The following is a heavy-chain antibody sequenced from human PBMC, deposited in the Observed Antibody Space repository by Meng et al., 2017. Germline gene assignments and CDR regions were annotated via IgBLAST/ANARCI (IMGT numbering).Heavy chain of an antibody. CDR1: GYTLTELS. CDR3: ATMWRLVGATGGDIPYYFDY. J-gene: IGHJ4*02. Sequence: ASVTVSCKVSGYTLTELSMHWLRQAPGKGLEWMGGFDPEDDETVYAQKFQGRVTMTEDTSIDTAYMELDSLRSEDTAVYYCATMWRLVGATGGDIPYYFDYWGQGTVVTVSS. V-gene: IGHV1-24*01. D-gene: IGHD1-26*01. CDR2: FDPEDDET.